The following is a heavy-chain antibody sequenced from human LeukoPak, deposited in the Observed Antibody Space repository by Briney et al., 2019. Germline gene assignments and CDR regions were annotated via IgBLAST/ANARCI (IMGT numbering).Heavy chain of an antibody. CDR2: IYTSGST. J-gene: IGHJ4*02. Sequence: SETLSLTCTVSGGSISSYYWSWIRQPAGKGLEWIGRIYTSGSTNYNPPLKSRVTMSVDTSKNQFSLKLSSVTAADTAVYYCARLSPAAVAPYFDYWGQGTLVTVSS. V-gene: IGHV4-4*07. CDR3: ARLSPAAVAPYFDY. D-gene: IGHD2-2*01. CDR1: GGSISSYY.